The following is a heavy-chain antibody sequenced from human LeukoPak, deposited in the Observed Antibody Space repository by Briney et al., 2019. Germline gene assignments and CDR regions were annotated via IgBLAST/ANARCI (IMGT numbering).Heavy chain of an antibody. D-gene: IGHD2-15*01. CDR1: GGSISSSTNW. J-gene: IGHJ4*02. CDR3: ARMGYCSGGSCYSDYFDY. Sequence: SETLSLTCAVSGGSISSSTNWWSWVRQPPGKPLAWIGEIYHSGGTNYNPSLKSRITISVDTSKNQFSLKLSSVTAADTAVYYCARMGYCSGGSCYSDYFDYWGQGTLVTVSS. V-gene: IGHV4-4*02. CDR2: IYHSGGT.